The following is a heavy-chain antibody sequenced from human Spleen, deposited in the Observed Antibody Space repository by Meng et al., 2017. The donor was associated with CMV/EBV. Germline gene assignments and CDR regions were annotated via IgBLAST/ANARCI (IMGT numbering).Heavy chain of an antibody. CDR3: ARDISYRDGGQLYYYYYYGMDV. CDR1: GYTFTGYY. D-gene: IGHD5-18*01. V-gene: IGHV1-69*04. CDR2: IIPILGIA. Sequence: SVKVSCKASGYTFTGYYVHWVRRAPGQGLEWMGRIIPILGIANYAQKFQGRVTITADKSTSTAYMELSSLRSEDTAVYYCARDISYRDGGQLYYYYYYGMDVWGQGTTVTVSS. J-gene: IGHJ6*02.